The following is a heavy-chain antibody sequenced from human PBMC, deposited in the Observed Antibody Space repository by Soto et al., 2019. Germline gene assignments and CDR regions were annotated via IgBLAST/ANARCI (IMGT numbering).Heavy chain of an antibody. Sequence: QVRLQESGPGLVKPSETLSLTCAVSGTSFGTYYWSWIRQPPGKGLEWIGYIFYSGPLKYNPSLKSRLTISVDPPKNQIPLRLTSVTAADTAVYYCAREGGGYRFDYWGQGALVTVSS. D-gene: IGHD1-26*01. V-gene: IGHV4-59*01. CDR2: IFYSGPL. CDR1: GTSFGTYY. J-gene: IGHJ4*02. CDR3: AREGGGYRFDY.